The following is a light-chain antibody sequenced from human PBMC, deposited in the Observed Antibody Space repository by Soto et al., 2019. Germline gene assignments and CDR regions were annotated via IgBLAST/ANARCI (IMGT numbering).Light chain of an antibody. CDR3: QKYDSATFT. CDR2: AAS. V-gene: IGKV1-27*01. J-gene: IGKJ3*01. CDR1: QGINNF. Sequence: DIQMTQSPSSLSASVGDRVTITCRASQGINNFLAWYQQKPGKVPKLLIYAASTLRSGVPSRFSGSGSGTDFTLTISSLQPEDVASYYCQKYDSATFTFGPGTKVDIK.